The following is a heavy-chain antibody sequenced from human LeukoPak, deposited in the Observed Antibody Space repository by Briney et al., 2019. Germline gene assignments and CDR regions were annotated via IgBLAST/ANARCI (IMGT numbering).Heavy chain of an antibody. Sequence: SETLSLTCTVSGGSITGYYWSWIRQPPGKELEWIAYIHYSGSTNYNPSLKSRVTISVDTSKNQFSLKLSSVTAADTALYYCARHSRKLVAEVVDYWGQGTLVTVSS. V-gene: IGHV4-59*08. D-gene: IGHD5-12*01. J-gene: IGHJ4*02. CDR3: ARHSRKLVAEVVDY. CDR1: GGSITGYY. CDR2: IHYSGST.